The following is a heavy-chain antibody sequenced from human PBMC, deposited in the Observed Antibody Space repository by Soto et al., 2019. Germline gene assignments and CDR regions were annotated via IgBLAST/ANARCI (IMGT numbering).Heavy chain of an antibody. Sequence: GSLRLSCAASGFTVSSKYMRWVRQAPGKGLEWVSLIQSGGPTYYADSVKGRFTISRDTSENTVHLQMDSLRAEDTAVYYCARDDVLCDGGRCYGVPLAVWGKGTTVTVS. CDR3: ARDDVLCDGGRCYGVPLAV. V-gene: IGHV3-66*01. J-gene: IGHJ6*03. CDR1: GFTVSSKY. CDR2: IQSGGPT. D-gene: IGHD2-15*01.